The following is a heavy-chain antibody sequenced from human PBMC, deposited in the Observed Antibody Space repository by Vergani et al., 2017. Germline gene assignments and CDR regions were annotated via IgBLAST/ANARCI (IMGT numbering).Heavy chain of an antibody. Sequence: QVQLVQSGAEVKKPGASVKVSCKTSGYTFTNYGISWVRQAPGQGLEWMGWINPNSGGTNYAQKFQDRVTITRDRSMSTAYMELSSLRSEDTAMYYCALAESSTSCINSVCITPETGSWFDPWGQGTLVTVSS. CDR2: INPNSGGT. V-gene: IGHV1-18*01. CDR3: ALAESSTSCINSVCITPETGSWFDP. J-gene: IGHJ5*02. D-gene: IGHD2-2*01. CDR1: GYTFTNYG.